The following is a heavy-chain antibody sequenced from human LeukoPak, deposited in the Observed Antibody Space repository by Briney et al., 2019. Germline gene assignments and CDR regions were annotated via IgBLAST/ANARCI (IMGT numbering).Heavy chain of an antibody. CDR2: IKTDGSDK. V-gene: IGHV3-7*03. CDR1: GLTFTSSW. CDR3: ARNRLRLES. J-gene: IGHJ4*02. D-gene: IGHD2/OR15-2a*01. Sequence: GGSLRLSCVASGLTFTSSWMSWVRQAPGKGLEWVANIKTDGSDKYYVDSVKGRFTISRDNAKNSLYLQMNSLRVEDTAVYYCARNRLRLESWGQGILVTVSS.